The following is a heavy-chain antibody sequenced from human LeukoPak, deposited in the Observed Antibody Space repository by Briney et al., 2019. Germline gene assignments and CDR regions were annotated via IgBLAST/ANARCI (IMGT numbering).Heavy chain of an antibody. V-gene: IGHV3-23*01. Sequence: QAGGSLRLSCAASGFTFSGYAMSWVRQAPGKGLEWVSAISGSGGSTYYADSVKGRFTISRDNSKNTLYLQMNSLRAEDTAVYYCAKEQAYYYDSSGYYPQKYYFDYWGQGTLVTVSS. J-gene: IGHJ4*02. CDR2: ISGSGGST. D-gene: IGHD3-22*01. CDR1: GFTFSGYA. CDR3: AKEQAYYYDSSGYYPQKYYFDY.